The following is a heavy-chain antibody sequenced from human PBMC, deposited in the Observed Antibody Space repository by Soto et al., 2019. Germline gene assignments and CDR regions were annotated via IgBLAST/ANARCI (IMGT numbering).Heavy chain of an antibody. Sequence: PGGSLRLSCAASGFTFSGSAMHWVRQASGKGLEWVGRIRSKANSYATAYAASVKGRFTISRDDSKNTAYLQMNSLKTEDTAVYYCTNAKSIAARRGIYYFDYWGQGTLVTVS. CDR2: IRSKANSYAT. CDR3: TNAKSIAARRGIYYFDY. V-gene: IGHV3-73*01. D-gene: IGHD6-6*01. CDR1: GFTFSGSA. J-gene: IGHJ4*02.